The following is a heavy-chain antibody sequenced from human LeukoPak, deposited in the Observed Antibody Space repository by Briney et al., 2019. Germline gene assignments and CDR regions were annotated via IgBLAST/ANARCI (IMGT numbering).Heavy chain of an antibody. D-gene: IGHD2-2*01. J-gene: IGHJ5*02. CDR3: ARDEDVGDCSTTSCGWFDP. Sequence: ASVKVSCKASGYTFTGYYMNWVRQAPGQGLEWMGRIHPHSGDTKYAQNFQGRVTMTRDTSISTAYLELSRLRSDDTAVYYCARDEDVGDCSTTSCGWFDPWGQGTLVTVSS. CDR2: IHPHSGDT. V-gene: IGHV1-2*06. CDR1: GYTFTGYY.